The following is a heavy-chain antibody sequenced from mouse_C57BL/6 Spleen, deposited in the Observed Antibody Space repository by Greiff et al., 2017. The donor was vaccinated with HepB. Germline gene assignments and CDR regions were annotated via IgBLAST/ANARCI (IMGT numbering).Heavy chain of an antibody. CDR3: ARSAYYGSSPWFAY. J-gene: IGHJ3*01. CDR2: IYPSDSET. Sequence: VQLQQPGAELVRPGSSVKLSCKASGYTFTSYWMDWVKQRPGQGLEWIGNIYPSDSETHYNQKFKDKATLTVDKSSSTAYMQLSSLTSEDSAVYYGARSAYYGSSPWFAYWGQGTLVTVSA. V-gene: IGHV1-61*01. CDR1: GYTFTSYW. D-gene: IGHD1-1*01.